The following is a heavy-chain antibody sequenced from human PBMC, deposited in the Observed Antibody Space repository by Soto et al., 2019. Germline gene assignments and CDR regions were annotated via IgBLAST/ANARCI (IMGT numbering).Heavy chain of an antibody. V-gene: IGHV1-69*04. CDR2: IIPILGIA. D-gene: IGHD6-6*01. CDR1: GGTFSSYT. CDR3: AREQLGPPWGWFDP. J-gene: IGHJ5*02. Sequence: SVKVSCKASGGTFSSYTISWVRQAPGQGLEWMGRIIPILGIANYAQKFQGRVTITADKSTSTAYMELSSLRSEDTAVYYCAREQLGPPWGWFDPWGQETLVTVS.